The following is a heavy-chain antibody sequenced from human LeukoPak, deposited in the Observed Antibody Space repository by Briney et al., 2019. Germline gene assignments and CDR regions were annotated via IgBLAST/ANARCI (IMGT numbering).Heavy chain of an antibody. CDR1: GFTLTWHV. V-gene: IGHV3-64D*06. J-gene: IGHJ4*02. CDR3: ARDMSGTYSFDY. Sequence: PGGSLRLSCSASGFTLTWHVMHWVCQAPGKALEYVSFIHHNGDITSYADSVRGRLAVSRDNSKNTLFLELSSLRTDDTAVYYCARDMSGTYSFDYWGQGTLVTVSS. D-gene: IGHD1-26*01. CDR2: IHHNGDIT.